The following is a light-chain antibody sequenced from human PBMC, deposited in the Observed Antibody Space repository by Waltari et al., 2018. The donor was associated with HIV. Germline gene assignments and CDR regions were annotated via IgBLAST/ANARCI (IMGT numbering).Light chain of an antibody. CDR1: SSDVGKFDY. J-gene: IGLJ2*01. CDR2: DVS. CDR3: CSYAGRDTFVL. Sequence: QSALTQPRSVSGSPGPSVTISCPGSSSDVGKFDYVSWYQYHPAKAPKVMIFDVSKRPSGVPDRFSGSKSGNTASLTISGLQAEDEADYYCCSYAGRDTFVLFGGGTKLTVL. V-gene: IGLV2-11*01.